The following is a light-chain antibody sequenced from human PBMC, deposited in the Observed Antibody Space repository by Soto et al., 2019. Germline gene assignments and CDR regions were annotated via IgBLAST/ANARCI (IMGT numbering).Light chain of an antibody. CDR1: SSNIGNDY. Sequence: QSVLTHPPSVSAAPGQRVTISCSGSSSNIGNDYVAWYLQVPGTAPKLLMYENDKRPSGIPDRFSGSKSGTSATLAITGLQTGDEADYYCATWDSTLAVGVFGGGTQLTVL. CDR3: ATWDSTLAVGV. CDR2: END. J-gene: IGLJ3*02. V-gene: IGLV1-51*02.